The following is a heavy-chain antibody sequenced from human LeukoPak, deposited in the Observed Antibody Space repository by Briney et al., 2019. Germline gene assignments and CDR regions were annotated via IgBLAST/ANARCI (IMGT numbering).Heavy chain of an antibody. CDR3: ARGTPGSGSYKAFDY. CDR1: GFTFSSYS. D-gene: IGHD3-10*01. V-gene: IGHV3-21*01. CDR2: ISSSSSYI. Sequence: KPGGSLRLSCAASGFTFSSYSMNWVRQAPGKGLGWVSSISSSSSYIYYADSVKGRFTISRDNAKNSLYLQMNSLRAEDTAVYYCARGTPGSGSYKAFDYWGQGTLVTVSS. J-gene: IGHJ4*02.